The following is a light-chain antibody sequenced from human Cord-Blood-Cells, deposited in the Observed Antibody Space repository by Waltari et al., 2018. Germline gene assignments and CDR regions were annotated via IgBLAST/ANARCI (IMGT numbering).Light chain of an antibody. V-gene: IGKV1-39*01. CDR3: QQSYSTPQT. J-gene: IGKJ4*01. CDR2: AAS. Sequence: DIQMTHSPSSLCVSVGHRVTLTCRASQSISSYLNWYQQKPGKAPKLLIYAASSLQSGVPSRFSGSGSGTDFTLTISSLQPEDFATYYCQQSYSTPQTFGGGTKVEIK. CDR1: QSISSY.